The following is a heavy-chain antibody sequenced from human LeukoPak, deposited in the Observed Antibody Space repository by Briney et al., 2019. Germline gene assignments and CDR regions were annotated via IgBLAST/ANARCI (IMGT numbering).Heavy chain of an antibody. CDR1: GYTFTGYY. CDR2: INPNSGGT. V-gene: IGHV1-2*02. Sequence: GASVKVSCKASGYTFTGYYMHWVRQAPGQGLEWMGWINPNSGGTNYAQKFQGRVTMTRDTSNSTAYMELSRLRSDDTAVYYCARLSGSWAGWFDPWGQGTLVTVSS. D-gene: IGHD6-13*01. J-gene: IGHJ5*02. CDR3: ARLSGSWAGWFDP.